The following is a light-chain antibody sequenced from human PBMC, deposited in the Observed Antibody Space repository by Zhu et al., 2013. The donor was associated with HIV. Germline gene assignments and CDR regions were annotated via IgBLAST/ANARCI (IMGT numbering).Light chain of an antibody. V-gene: IGKV1-33*01. Sequence: DIQMTQSPSSLSASVGDRVTITCQASQHIYNYLNWYRQKPGKAPQLLIYDASTLQRGVPSRFSGSGSGTEFSFTISSLQPEDNVTYYCQQFNNFPLTFGGGPRWRSN. CDR1: QHIYNY. J-gene: IGKJ4*01. CDR2: DAS. CDR3: QQFNNFPLT.